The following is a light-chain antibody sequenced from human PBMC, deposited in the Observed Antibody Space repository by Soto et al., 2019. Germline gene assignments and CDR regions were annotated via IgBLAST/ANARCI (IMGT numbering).Light chain of an antibody. CDR1: QSVSSY. V-gene: IGKV3-11*01. CDR3: QHYNTSPFT. CDR2: DAS. Sequence: EIVLTQSPATLSVSAGERATLTCRASQSVSSYLAWYQQKPGQAPRLLIYDASNRATGIPARFSGSGSGTDFTLTISSLEPEDFEVYFCQHYNTSPFTFGPGTRLEIK. J-gene: IGKJ5*01.